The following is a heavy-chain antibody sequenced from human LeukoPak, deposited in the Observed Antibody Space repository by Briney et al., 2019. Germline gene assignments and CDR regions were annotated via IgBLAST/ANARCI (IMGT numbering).Heavy chain of an antibody. V-gene: IGHV4-31*03. CDR1: GGSISSGVYY. D-gene: IGHD2-8*01. J-gene: IGHJ4*02. CDR3: ARDDRSNGHYFDY. CDR2: IYYSGST. Sequence: SETLSLTCTLSGGSISSGVYYWSWIRQHPGKGLEWIGNIYYSGSTYYNPSLKSRVTISVDTSKNQFSLKLSSVTAADTAVYYCARDDRSNGHYFDYWGQGTLVTVSS.